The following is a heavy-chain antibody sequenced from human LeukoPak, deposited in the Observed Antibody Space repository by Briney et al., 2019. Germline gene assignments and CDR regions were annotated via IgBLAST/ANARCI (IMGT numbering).Heavy chain of an antibody. V-gene: IGHV1-2*02. CDR2: INPNSGGT. D-gene: IGHD2-2*01. J-gene: IGHJ5*02. CDR1: GYTFTGYY. CDR3: ARAESVVPAAMDWFDP. Sequence: ASVKVSCKASGYTFTGYYMHWVRHAPGQGLEWMGWINPNSGGTNYAQKFQGRVTMTRDTSISTAYMELSRLRSDATAAYYCARAESVVPAAMDWFDPWGQGTLVTVSS.